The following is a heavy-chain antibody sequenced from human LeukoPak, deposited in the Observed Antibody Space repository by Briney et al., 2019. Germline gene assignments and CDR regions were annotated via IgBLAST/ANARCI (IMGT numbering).Heavy chain of an antibody. J-gene: IGHJ5*02. CDR2: INHSGST. Sequence: SETLSLTCAVYGGSFSGYYWSWIRQPPGKGLEWIGEINHSGSTYYNPSLKSRVTISVDTSKNQFSLKLSSVTAADTAVYYCARQGVSSSWYGDWFDPWGQGTLVTVSS. CDR3: ARQGVSSSWYGDWFDP. D-gene: IGHD6-13*01. V-gene: IGHV4-34*01. CDR1: GGSFSGYY.